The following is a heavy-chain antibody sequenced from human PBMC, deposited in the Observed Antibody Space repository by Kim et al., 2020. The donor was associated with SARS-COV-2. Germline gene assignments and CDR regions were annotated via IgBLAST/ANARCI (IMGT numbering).Heavy chain of an antibody. CDR2: IYFSGSA. CDR3: AKSGDKGAEALDS. Sequence: SETLSLTCTVSGGSINSVGYYWNWIRQHPGKGLEWIGYIYFSGSASYNPSLKSRVTMSVDTSKNQFSLKLTSVSAADTAVYYCAKSGDKGAEALDSWGQGTLVTVAS. D-gene: IGHD1-26*01. J-gene: IGHJ4*02. V-gene: IGHV4-31*03. CDR1: GGSINSVGYY.